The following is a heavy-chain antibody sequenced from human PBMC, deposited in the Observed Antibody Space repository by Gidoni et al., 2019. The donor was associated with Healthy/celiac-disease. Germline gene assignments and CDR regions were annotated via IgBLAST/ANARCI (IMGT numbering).Heavy chain of an antibody. CDR1: GFTFSGSA. Sequence: EVQLVESGGGLVQPGGSLKLSCAASGFTFSGSALHWVRQASGKGLEWFGRIRTKANSYATAYAASVKGRFTISRDDSKNTAYLQMNSLKTEDTAVYYCTRHVPSRGYSGYDSPYYFDYWGQGTLVTVSS. CDR3: TRHVPSRGYSGYDSPYYFDY. V-gene: IGHV3-73*02. J-gene: IGHJ4*02. D-gene: IGHD5-12*01. CDR2: IRTKANSYAT.